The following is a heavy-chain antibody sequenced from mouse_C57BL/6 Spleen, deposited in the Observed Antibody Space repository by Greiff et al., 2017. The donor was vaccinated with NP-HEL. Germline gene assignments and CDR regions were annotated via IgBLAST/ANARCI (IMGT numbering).Heavy chain of an antibody. CDR1: GFSLTSYG. CDR3: AKKDDYDGDAMDY. V-gene: IGHV2-9*01. D-gene: IGHD2-4*01. Sequence: VQLVESGPGLVAPSHLLSLPFPFSGFSLTSYGVDWVRQPPGTGLEWLGVIWGGGSTNYNSALMSRLSISKDNSKSQVFLKMNSLQTDDTAMYYCAKKDDYDGDAMDYWGQGTSVTVSS. CDR2: IWGGGST. J-gene: IGHJ4*01.